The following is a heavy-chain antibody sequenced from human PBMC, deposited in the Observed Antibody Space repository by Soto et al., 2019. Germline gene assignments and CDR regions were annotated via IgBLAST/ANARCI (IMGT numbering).Heavy chain of an antibody. J-gene: IGHJ4*02. V-gene: IGHV3-72*01. D-gene: IGHD3-9*01. CDR3: ARTGTPDS. CDR2: IRNKANNYTT. CDR1: GLIFRDHY. Sequence: GSLRLSCAASGLIFRDHYMDWVRQAPGKGLEWVGRIRNKANNYTTAYAASVEGRFTISRDDSKKSVFLHMNSLKTEDTAVYYCARTGTPDSWGQGTLVTVSS.